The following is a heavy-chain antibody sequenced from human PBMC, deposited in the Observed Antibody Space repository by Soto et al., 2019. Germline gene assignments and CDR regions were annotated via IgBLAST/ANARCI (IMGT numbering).Heavy chain of an antibody. V-gene: IGHV1-69*13. D-gene: IGHD2-2*01. CDR2: IIPIFGTA. J-gene: IGHJ5*02. CDR1: GGTFSSYA. CDR3: ARDLSGGYCSSTSCVPDPLGWFDT. Sequence: SVKVSCKASGGTFSSYAISWVRQAPGQGLEWMGGIIPIFGTANYAQKFQGRVTITADESTSTAYMELSSLRSEDTAVYYCARDLSGGYCSSTSCVPDPLGWFDTWGQGTLVTVSS.